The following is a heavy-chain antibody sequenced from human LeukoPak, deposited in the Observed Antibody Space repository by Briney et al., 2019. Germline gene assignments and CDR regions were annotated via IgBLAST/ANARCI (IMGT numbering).Heavy chain of an antibody. CDR1: GYTFTSYY. Sequence: ASVKVSCKASGYTFTSYYMHWVRQAPGQGLEWMGIINPSGGSTSYAQKFQGRVTMTRDTSTSTVYMELSSLRSEDTAVYYCARANTIFSAAGWFDPWGQGTLVTVSS. CDR3: ARANTIFSAAGWFDP. D-gene: IGHD3-3*01. V-gene: IGHV1-46*01. J-gene: IGHJ5*02. CDR2: INPSGGST.